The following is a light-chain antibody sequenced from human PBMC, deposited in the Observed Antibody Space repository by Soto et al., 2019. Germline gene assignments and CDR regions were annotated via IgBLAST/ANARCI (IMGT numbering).Light chain of an antibody. CDR2: EVN. J-gene: IGLJ1*01. CDR1: SSDFGNYNL. CDR3: CSFTSSNTHV. V-gene: IGLV2-23*02. Sequence: QSALTQPASVSGSPGQSITISCTGTSSDFGNYNLVSWYQQHPGKVPKLILFEVNKRPSGVSGRFFGSKSGNTASLTISGLQAEDEADYYCCSFTSSNTHVFGTGTKVTVL.